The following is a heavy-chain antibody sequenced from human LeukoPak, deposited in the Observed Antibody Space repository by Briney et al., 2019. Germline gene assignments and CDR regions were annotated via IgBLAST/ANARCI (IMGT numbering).Heavy chain of an antibody. V-gene: IGHV1-2*02. CDR3: ARASYYYDSSGYPGYYFGY. CDR1: GYTFTGYY. CDR2: INPNSGGT. J-gene: IGHJ4*02. Sequence: ASVKVSCKASGYTFTGYYMHWVRQAPGQGLEWMGWINPNSGGTNYAQKFQGRVTMTRDTSISTAYMELSRLRSDDTAVYYCARASYYYDSSGYPGYYFGYWGQGTLVTVSS. D-gene: IGHD3-22*01.